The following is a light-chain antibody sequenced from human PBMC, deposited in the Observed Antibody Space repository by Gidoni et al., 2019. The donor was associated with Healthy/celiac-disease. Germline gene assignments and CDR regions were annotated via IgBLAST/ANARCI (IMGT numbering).Light chain of an antibody. CDR2: DAS. CDR3: QQRSNWPS. J-gene: IGKJ3*01. CDR1: QSVSSY. V-gene: IGKV3-11*01. Sequence: ETVLTQSPATLSLSPWERATLSCRASQSVSSYLAWYQQKPGQASRLLIYDASNRATGSPARFSGSRSGTDFTRTSSSLEPEDFAIYYCQQRSNWPSFGPGTKVDIK.